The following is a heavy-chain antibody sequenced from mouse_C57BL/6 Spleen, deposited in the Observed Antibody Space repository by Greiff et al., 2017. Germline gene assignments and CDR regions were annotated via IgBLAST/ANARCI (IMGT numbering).Heavy chain of an antibody. CDR1: GSSFTGYY. V-gene: IGHV1-42*01. Sequence: EVKLQESGPELVKPGASVKISCKASGSSFTGYYMNWVKQSPEQSLEWIGEINPSTGGTTYNQKFKAKATLTVDKSSSTASMQLKSLTSEDSAVYYCTTRNLYYDYLYAMDYWGQGTSVTVSS. CDR3: TTRNLYYDYLYAMDY. D-gene: IGHD2-4*01. J-gene: IGHJ4*01. CDR2: INPSTGGT.